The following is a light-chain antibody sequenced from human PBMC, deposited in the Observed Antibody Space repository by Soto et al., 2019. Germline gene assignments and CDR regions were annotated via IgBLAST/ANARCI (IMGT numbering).Light chain of an antibody. CDR2: LGS. CDR1: QSLLHTKGHTY. Sequence: DIVMTQSPLSLPVTPGEPASISCRSSQSLLHTKGHTYLDWYLQKPGQSPQLLIYLGSNRASGVPDRFSGSGSGTDFTLKISRVEAEDVGVYYCMQALQIPWTFGQGTKVEIK. CDR3: MQALQIPWT. V-gene: IGKV2-28*01. J-gene: IGKJ1*01.